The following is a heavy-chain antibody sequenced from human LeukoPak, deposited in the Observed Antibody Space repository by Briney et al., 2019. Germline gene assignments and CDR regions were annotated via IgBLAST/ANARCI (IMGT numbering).Heavy chain of an antibody. CDR1: GFTFSDCD. V-gene: IGHV3-21*01. J-gene: IGHJ4*02. D-gene: IGHD6-13*01. CDR2: ISYRTSHI. Sequence: GGSLRLSCTASGFTFSDCDMNWFRQAPGKGLEWVSSISYRTSHIYYADSVKGRFTISRDNAKNSLYLQMDSLRAEDTAVYFCGRAFPPLRTAAAEDYWGQGTLVTVSS. CDR3: GRAFPPLRTAAAEDY.